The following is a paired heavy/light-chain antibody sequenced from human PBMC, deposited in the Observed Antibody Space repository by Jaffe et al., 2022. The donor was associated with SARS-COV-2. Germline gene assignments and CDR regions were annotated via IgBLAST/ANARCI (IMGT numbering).Light chain of an antibody. V-gene: IGKV1-39*01. Sequence: DIQMTQSPSSLSASVGDRVIITCRASQTISSYLNWYQQKPGKAPNLLIYGASSLQTGVPSRFSGSGSGTDFTLTISSLQPEDFATYYCQQSYSTPWTFGQGTKVEIK. CDR2: GAS. CDR1: QTISSY. CDR3: QQSYSTPWT. J-gene: IGKJ1*01.
Heavy chain of an antibody. D-gene: IGHD1-20*01. J-gene: IGHJ4*02. CDR3: GLIYNSYPYYFDY. Sequence: QVQLQESGPGLVKPSETLSLTCTVSGGSIRSYYWSWIRQPPGKGLEWIGYIYHSGSTNYNPSLKSRVTILVDTSKNQFSLKLSSVTAADTAVYYCGLIYNSYPYYFDYWGQGTLVTVSS. CDR2: IYHSGST. CDR1: GGSIRSYY. V-gene: IGHV4-59*01.